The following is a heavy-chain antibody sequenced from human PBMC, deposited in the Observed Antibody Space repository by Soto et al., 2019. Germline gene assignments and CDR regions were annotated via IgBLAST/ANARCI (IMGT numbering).Heavy chain of an antibody. CDR1: GFTFSDYY. CDR3: ARGMFRSSWYKFQSSGYFDY. Sequence: PGGSLRLSCAASGFTFSDYYMSWIRQAPGKGLEWVSYISSSSSYTNYADSVKGRFTISRDNAKNSLYLQMNSLRAEDTAVYYCARGMFRSSWYKFQSSGYFDYWGQGTLVTVSS. J-gene: IGHJ4*02. CDR2: ISSSSSYT. D-gene: IGHD6-13*01. V-gene: IGHV3-11*05.